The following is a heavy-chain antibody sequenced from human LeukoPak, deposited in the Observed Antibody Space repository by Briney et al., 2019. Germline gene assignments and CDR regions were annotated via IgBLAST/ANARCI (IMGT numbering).Heavy chain of an antibody. CDR2: IYASGST. V-gene: IGHV4-61*02. D-gene: IGHD3-3*01. Sequence: SETLSLTCTASGGSIRSGNHYWSWIRQPAGKGLEWIGRIYASGSTNYNPSLKSRVTISVDTSKNQFSLKLSSMTAADTAVYYCARDRYDFWSGYFDYWGQGTLVTVSS. J-gene: IGHJ4*02. CDR3: ARDRYDFWSGYFDY. CDR1: GGSIRSGNHY.